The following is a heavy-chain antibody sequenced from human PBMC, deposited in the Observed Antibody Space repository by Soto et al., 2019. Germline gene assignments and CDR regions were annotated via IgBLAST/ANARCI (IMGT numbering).Heavy chain of an antibody. D-gene: IGHD6-19*01. CDR3: TREQSDDNYFVP. Sequence: PSETLSLTCTVSGDSIRSYYWTWIRQPPGKGLELIGYIYYSGSTRYNPSLKSRVTISVDMSKNQFSLKLSSVIAADTAVYYCTREQSDDNYFVPWGQGTLVTVSS. CDR1: GDSIRSYY. J-gene: IGHJ5*02. CDR2: IYYSGST. V-gene: IGHV4-59*01.